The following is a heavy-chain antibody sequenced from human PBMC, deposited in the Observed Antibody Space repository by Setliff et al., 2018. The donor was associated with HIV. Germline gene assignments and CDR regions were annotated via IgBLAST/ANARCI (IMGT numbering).Heavy chain of an antibody. V-gene: IGHV1-46*01. D-gene: IGHD6-19*01. J-gene: IGHJ5*02. CDR1: GYTFTSDY. Sequence: VASVKVSCKASGYTFTSDYIHWVRQAPGQGLEWMGIINPAGNPTSYARKFQGRLTRTRDTSTNTVHMELSSLRSEGTAVYYCAKDNPGPAINSGRIKNWFDPWGEGTLVTVSS. CDR3: AKDNPGPAINSGRIKNWFDP. CDR2: INPAGNPT.